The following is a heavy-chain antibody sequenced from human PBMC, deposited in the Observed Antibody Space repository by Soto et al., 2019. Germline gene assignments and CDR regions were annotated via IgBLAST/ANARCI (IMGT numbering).Heavy chain of an antibody. J-gene: IGHJ3*01. CDR2: ISPNNGAT. V-gene: IGHV1-2*02. D-gene: IGHD2-15*01. CDR3: ARGGEFCSTGSCNSSLGDAFDV. Sequence: QVQLVQSGAEVKKPGASMKVSCKASGYTFSDYYMHWVRQAPGQGLECMGWISPNNGATNYAQKFEDRVTMTRDASITAVYRELSRLRSDDTAVYYCARGGEFCSTGSCNSSLGDAFDVWGQGTTVTVSS. CDR1: GYTFSDYY.